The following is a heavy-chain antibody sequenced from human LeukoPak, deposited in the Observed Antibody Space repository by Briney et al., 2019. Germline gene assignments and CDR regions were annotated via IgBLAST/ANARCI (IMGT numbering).Heavy chain of an antibody. D-gene: IGHD5-12*01. CDR1: GFTVSSNY. CDR3: AKDRRYSGYDAVDY. J-gene: IGHJ4*02. CDR2: IYSGGST. Sequence: QPGGSLRLSCGASGFTVSSNYMSWVRQAPGKGLEWVSVIYSGGSTYYADSVKGRFTISRDNSKNSLYLQMNSLRTEDTALYYCAKDRRYSGYDAVDYWGQGTLVTVSS. V-gene: IGHV3-53*05.